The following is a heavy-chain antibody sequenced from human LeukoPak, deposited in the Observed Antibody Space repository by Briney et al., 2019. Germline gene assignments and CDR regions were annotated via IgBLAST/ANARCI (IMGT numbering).Heavy chain of an antibody. V-gene: IGHV3-30*02. CDR3: AGVTSDDYYDSSGYYLA. D-gene: IGHD3-22*01. CDR2: IRYDGSNK. CDR1: GFTFSSYG. Sequence: PGGSLRLSCAASGFTFSSYGMHWVRQAPGKGLEWVAFIRYDGSNKYYADSVKGRFTISRDNAKNSLYLQMNSLRAEDTAVYYCAGVTSDDYYDSSGYYLAWGQGTLVTVSS. J-gene: IGHJ5*02.